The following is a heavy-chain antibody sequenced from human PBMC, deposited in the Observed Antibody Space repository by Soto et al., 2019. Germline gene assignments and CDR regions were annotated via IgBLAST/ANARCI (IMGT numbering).Heavy chain of an antibody. V-gene: IGHV1-69*02. CDR1: GGTFSSYT. CDR2: IIPILGIA. D-gene: IGHD6-13*01. CDR3: ARHVGIAAAVDWFDP. J-gene: IGHJ5*02. Sequence: QVQLVQSGAEVKKPGSSVKVSCKASGGTFSSYTISWVRQAPGQGLEWMGRIIPILGIANYAQKFQGRVTITADKSTSTAYMELSSLRSEDTAVYYCARHVGIAAAVDWFDPWGQGTLVTVSS.